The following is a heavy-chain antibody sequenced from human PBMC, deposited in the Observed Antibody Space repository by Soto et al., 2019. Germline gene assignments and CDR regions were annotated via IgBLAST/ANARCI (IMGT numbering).Heavy chain of an antibody. CDR1: GGSISSGGYS. CDR3: ARGTTTVTTFDY. J-gene: IGHJ4*02. V-gene: IGHV4-30-2*01. Sequence: QLQLQESGSGLVKPSQTLSLTCAVSGGSISSGGYSWSWIRQPPGKGLECIGYIYHSGSTYYNPSLKSRVXMXVDXSKNQLSLKLSSVTAADTAVYYCARGTTTVTTFDYWGQGTLVTVSS. D-gene: IGHD4-17*01. CDR2: IYHSGST.